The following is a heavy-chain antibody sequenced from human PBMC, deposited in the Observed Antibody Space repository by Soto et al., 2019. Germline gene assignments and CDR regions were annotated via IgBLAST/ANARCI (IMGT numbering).Heavy chain of an antibody. CDR1: GYTFTSYG. J-gene: IGHJ3*02. CDR2: ISAYNGNT. D-gene: IGHD3-9*01. V-gene: IGHV1-18*01. Sequence: GPSVKVSCKASGYTFTSYGISWVRQAPGQGLEWMGWISAYNGNTNYAQKLQGRVTMTTDTSTSTAYMELRSLRSDDTAVYYCARADPVLRYFDWSPFNIWGQGTMVTVSS. CDR3: ARADPVLRYFDWSPFNI.